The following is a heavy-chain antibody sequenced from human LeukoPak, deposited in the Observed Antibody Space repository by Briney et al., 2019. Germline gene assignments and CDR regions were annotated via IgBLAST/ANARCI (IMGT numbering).Heavy chain of an antibody. CDR2: IRYDGSNK. V-gene: IGHV3-30*02. CDR1: GFPFSSYP. CDR3: AKDNRRPGEHIAAAGTAI. Sequence: GRSLRLSCAASGFPFSSYPMHWVRQAPGKGLEWVAFIRYDGSNKYYADSVKGRFTISRDNSKNTLYLQMNSLRAEDTAVYYCAKDNRRPGEHIAAAGTAIWGQGTMVTVSS. J-gene: IGHJ3*02. D-gene: IGHD6-13*01.